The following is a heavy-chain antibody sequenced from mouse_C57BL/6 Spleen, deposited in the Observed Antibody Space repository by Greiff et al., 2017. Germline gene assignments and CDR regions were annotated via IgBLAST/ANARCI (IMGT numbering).Heavy chain of an antibody. J-gene: IGHJ2*01. V-gene: IGHV5-6*01. CDR1: GFTFSSYG. CDR2: ISSGGSYT. Sequence: EVKLVESGGDLVKPGGSLQLSCAASGFTFSSYGMSWVRQTPDKRLEWVATISSGGSYTYYPDSVKGRFTISRDNAKNTLYLQMSSLKSEDTAMYYCARQGGFVPYYFDYWGQGTTLTVSS. CDR3: ARQGGFVPYYFDY.